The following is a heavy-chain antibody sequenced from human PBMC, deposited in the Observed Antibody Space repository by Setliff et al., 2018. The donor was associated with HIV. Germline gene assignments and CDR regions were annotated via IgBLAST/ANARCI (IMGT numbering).Heavy chain of an antibody. CDR1: GGSITGYY. CDR2: VYYSGIT. V-gene: IGHV4-39*07. CDR3: ARAMRGVVVTNMYYYYGMDV. D-gene: IGHD2-21*02. Sequence: SSETLSLTCTVSGGSITGYYWGWIRQPPGKGLEWIGSVYYSGITYYSSSLKSRVTISVDTSKNQFSLKLSSVTAADTAVYYCARAMRGVVVTNMYYYYGMDVWGQGTTVTVSS. J-gene: IGHJ6*02.